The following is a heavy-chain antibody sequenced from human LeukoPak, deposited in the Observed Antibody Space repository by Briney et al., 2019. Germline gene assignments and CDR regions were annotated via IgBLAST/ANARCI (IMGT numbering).Heavy chain of an antibody. CDR2: IYSGGST. V-gene: IGHV3-66*01. CDR3: AKYRTPPPYGLDV. Sequence: GGSLRLSCAASGFTVSSNYMSWVRQAPGKGLEWVSVIYSGGSTYYADSVKGRFTISRDNSKNTLYLLMNRLRAEDTATYYCAKYRTPPPYGLDVWGQGTTVTVSS. CDR1: GFTVSSNY. D-gene: IGHD5-12*01. J-gene: IGHJ6*02.